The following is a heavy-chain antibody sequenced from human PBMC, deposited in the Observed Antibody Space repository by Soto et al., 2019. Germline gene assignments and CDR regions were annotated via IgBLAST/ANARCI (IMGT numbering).Heavy chain of an antibody. J-gene: IGHJ6*03. CDR3: ARSISGVRTFYFYSYMDV. CDR1: GDSVSGSY. D-gene: IGHD7-27*01. CDR2: IHHTGRT. V-gene: IGHV4-4*08. Sequence: PSETLSLTCIVSGDSVSGSYWSWIRQPPGKGLEWIGNIHHTGRTNYNPSLRSRATMSVDTSKNQFSLNLDSMTAADTAVYYCARSISGVRTFYFYSYMDVWGKGTTVTVSS.